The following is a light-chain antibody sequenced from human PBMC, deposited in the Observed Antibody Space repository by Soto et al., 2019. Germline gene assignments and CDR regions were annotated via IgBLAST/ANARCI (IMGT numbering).Light chain of an antibody. CDR3: QQSYSTLYT. Sequence: DIQMTQCPSSLSASVGDRVTITCRASQGISSYLNWYQQKPGKAPKLLIYAASSLQSGVPSRFSGSGSGTDFTLTISSLQPEDFATYYCQQSYSTLYTFGQGTKLEIK. CDR1: QGISSY. J-gene: IGKJ2*01. CDR2: AAS. V-gene: IGKV1-39*01.